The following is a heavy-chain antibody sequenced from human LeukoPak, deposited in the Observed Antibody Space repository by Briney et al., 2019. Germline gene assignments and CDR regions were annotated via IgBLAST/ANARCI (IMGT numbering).Heavy chain of an antibody. Sequence: SETLSLTCAVYGGSFSGYYWSWIRQPPGKGLEWIGEINHSGSTNYNPSLKSRVTISVDTSKNQFSLKLSSVTASDTAVYYCARGKRDYYDSSGFRFDYWAQGTLVTVSP. CDR1: GGSFSGYY. V-gene: IGHV4-34*01. D-gene: IGHD3-22*01. CDR2: INHSGST. CDR3: ARGKRDYYDSSGFRFDY. J-gene: IGHJ4*02.